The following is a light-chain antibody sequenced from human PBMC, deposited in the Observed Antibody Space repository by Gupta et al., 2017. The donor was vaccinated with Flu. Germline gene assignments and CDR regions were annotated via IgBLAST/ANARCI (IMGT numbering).Light chain of an antibody. Sequence: IFFPPSPATLSFSPGDSATLYFRASQSSSRFVAWYQHKPGQAPRLLIYDASSRAAGIPDSFSGSGSGTDCTLTISRLETEDFAVYYGQQSGKGPERTFGPGTKVEIK. V-gene: IGKV3D-20*02. CDR3: QQSGKGPERT. CDR1: QSSSRF. CDR2: DAS. J-gene: IGKJ1*01.